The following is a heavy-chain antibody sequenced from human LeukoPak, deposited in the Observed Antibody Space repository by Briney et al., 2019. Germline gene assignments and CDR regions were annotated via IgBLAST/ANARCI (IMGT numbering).Heavy chain of an antibody. CDR2: IYTTGST. V-gene: IGHV4-4*07. D-gene: IGHD3-10*02. CDR3: ARGRDGFMSDFDS. J-gene: IGHJ4*02. CDR1: GGSIRSYY. Sequence: SETLSLTCTVSGGSIRSYYWNWIRQPAGMGLEWIGRIYTTGSTYYNPSLKSRVTMSVDTSKNQFSLKLRSLTAADTAVYYCARGRDGFMSDFDSWGQGTLVTVSS.